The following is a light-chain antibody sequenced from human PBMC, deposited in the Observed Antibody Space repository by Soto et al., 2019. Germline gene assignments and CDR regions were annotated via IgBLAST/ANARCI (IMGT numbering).Light chain of an antibody. CDR1: QSGSSSY. J-gene: IGKJ1*01. CDR2: GAS. V-gene: IGKV3-20*01. CDR3: QQYGSSPRT. Sequence: EIVLTQSPGTLSLSPGERAILSCRASQSGSSSYLAWYRQKPGQAPSLLIYGASSRATGIPDRFSGSGSGTDFTLTISRLEPEDFAAYYCQQYGSSPRTVGQGPKV.